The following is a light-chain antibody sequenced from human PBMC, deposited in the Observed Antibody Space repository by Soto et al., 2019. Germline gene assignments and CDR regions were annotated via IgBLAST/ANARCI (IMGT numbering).Light chain of an antibody. Sequence: EIVLTQSPGTLSLSPGERATLSCRASQSVSISYLAWYQQKPGQAPRLLIYGASSRATGIPDRFSGSGSGTDFTLTICRLEPEDFAVYYCQQYGISSLYTFGHGTKREIK. J-gene: IGKJ2*01. CDR3: QQYGISSLYT. CDR2: GAS. CDR1: QSVSISY. V-gene: IGKV3-20*01.